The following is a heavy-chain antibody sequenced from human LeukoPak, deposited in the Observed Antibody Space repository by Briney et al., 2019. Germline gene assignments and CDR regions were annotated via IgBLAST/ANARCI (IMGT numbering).Heavy chain of an antibody. CDR1: GFTVSSNY. J-gene: IGHJ6*03. V-gene: IGHV3-53*01. CDR2: IYSGGST. D-gene: IGHD6-13*01. Sequence: GGSLRLSCAASGFTVSSNYMSWVRQAPGKGLEWVSVIYSGGSTYYADSVKGRFTISRDNSKNTLYLEMNSLRAEDTAVYYCARAANSSSWYRNYYYMDVWGKGTTVTVSS. CDR3: ARAANSSSWYRNYYYMDV.